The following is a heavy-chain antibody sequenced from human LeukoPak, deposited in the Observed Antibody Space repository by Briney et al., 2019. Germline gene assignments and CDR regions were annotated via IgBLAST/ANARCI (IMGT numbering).Heavy chain of an antibody. CDR3: ARLGYDFWRGYYTSGGFDY. D-gene: IGHD3-3*01. CDR1: GGTFSSYA. V-gene: IGHV1-8*02. Sequence: ASVKVSCKASGGTFSSYAISWVRQAPGQGLEWMGWMNPNSGNTGYAQKFQGRVTMTRNTSISTAYMELSSLRSEDTAVYYCARLGYDFWRGYYTSGGFDYWGQGTLVTVSS. CDR2: MNPNSGNT. J-gene: IGHJ4*02.